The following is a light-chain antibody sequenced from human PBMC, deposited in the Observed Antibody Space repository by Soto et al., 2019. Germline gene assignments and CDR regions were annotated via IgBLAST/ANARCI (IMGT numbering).Light chain of an antibody. V-gene: IGLV2-14*01. CDR1: SSDVGGYNY. CDR2: DVT. Sequence: QSALTQPASVSGSPGQSITISCTGTSSDVGGYNYVSWYQQHPGKAPKLMIYDVTNRPSGVSNRFSGSKSGNTASLTISGLQAEDEADYYCSSYTSRSTLEVFGGGTQLTVL. J-gene: IGLJ2*01. CDR3: SSYTSRSTLEV.